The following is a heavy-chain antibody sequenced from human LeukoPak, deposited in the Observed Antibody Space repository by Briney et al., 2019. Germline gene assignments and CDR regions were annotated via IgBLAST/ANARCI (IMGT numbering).Heavy chain of an antibody. J-gene: IGHJ3*02. CDR1: GFTFSSYG. V-gene: IGHV3-48*02. CDR3: ARDLSGRYAFDI. CDR2: ISSSSSTI. Sequence: GRSLRLSCAASGFTFSSYGMHWVRQAPGKGLEWVSYISSSSSTIYYADSVKGRFTISRDNAKNSLYLQMNSLRDEDTAVYYCARDLSGRYAFDIWGQGTMATVSS. D-gene: IGHD3-10*01.